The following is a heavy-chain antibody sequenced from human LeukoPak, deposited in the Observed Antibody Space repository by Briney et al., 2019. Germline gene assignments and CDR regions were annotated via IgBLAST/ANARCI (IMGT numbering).Heavy chain of an antibody. V-gene: IGHV6-1*01. CDR1: GDSVSSNSAA. D-gene: IGHD1-1*01. J-gene: IGHJ3*01. CDR2: TYYRSKWYN. Sequence: SQTLSLTCAISGDSVSSNSAAWNWIRQSPSRGLEWLGRTYYRSKWYNDYAVSVRSRITIDPDTSKNQFSLQLNSVTPEDTAVYYCARDRTGSMGRLAAFDVWGQGTMVTVSS. CDR3: ARDRTGSMGRLAAFDV.